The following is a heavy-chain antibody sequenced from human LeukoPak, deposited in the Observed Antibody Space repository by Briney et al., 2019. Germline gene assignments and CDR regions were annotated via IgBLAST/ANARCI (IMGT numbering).Heavy chain of an antibody. Sequence: GASVKVSCKASGGTFSTYGITWVRQAPGQGLEWLGGIIPILGIPNYAQKFQGRVTITTDESTSTVYMELSSLRSDDTAVYYCARGSGIAATLDAFDIWGQGTMVTVSS. V-gene: IGHV1-69*10. CDR1: GGTFSTYG. CDR2: IIPILGIP. D-gene: IGHD6-25*01. J-gene: IGHJ3*02. CDR3: ARGSGIAATLDAFDI.